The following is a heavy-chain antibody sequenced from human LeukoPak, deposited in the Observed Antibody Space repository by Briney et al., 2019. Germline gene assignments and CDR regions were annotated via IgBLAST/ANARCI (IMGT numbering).Heavy chain of an antibody. CDR3: ARLAAVPG. CDR2: IHPSSGGT. D-gene: IGHD6-19*01. Sequence: GASVKVSCKASGYTFTDYYLHWVRQAPGQGLEWMGWIHPSSGGTNYAKKFQGRVAMTRDTFISTAYMELSSLRSDDTAVYYCARLAAVPGWGQGTLVTVSS. V-gene: IGHV1-2*02. CDR1: GYTFTDYY. J-gene: IGHJ1*01.